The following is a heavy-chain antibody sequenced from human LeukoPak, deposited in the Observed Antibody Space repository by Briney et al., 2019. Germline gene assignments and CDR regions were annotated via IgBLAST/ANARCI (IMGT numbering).Heavy chain of an antibody. D-gene: IGHD3-9*01. CDR3: ARDGPLGYDILTGPLRPYYYYGMDV. V-gene: IGHV4-59*01. CDR2: IYYSGST. CDR1: GGSISSYY. Sequence: SETLSLTCTVSGGSISSYYWSWIRQPPGKGLEWIGYIYYSGSTNYNPSLKSRVTISVDTSKNQFSLKLSSVTAADTAVYYCARDGPLGYDILTGPLRPYYYYGMDVWGKGTTVTDSS. J-gene: IGHJ6*04.